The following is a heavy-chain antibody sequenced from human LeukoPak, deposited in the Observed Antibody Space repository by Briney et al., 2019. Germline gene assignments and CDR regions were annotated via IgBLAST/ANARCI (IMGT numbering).Heavy chain of an antibody. Sequence: SVKVSCKASGGTFSSYAINWVRQAPGQGLEWMGGIIPIFGTANYAQKFQGRVTITTDESTSTAYMELSSLRSEDTAVYYCARGRGCSSTSCYIDWFDPWGQGTLVTVSS. CDR1: GGTFSSYA. V-gene: IGHV1-69*05. CDR3: ARGRGCSSTSCYIDWFDP. CDR2: IIPIFGTA. D-gene: IGHD2-2*02. J-gene: IGHJ5*02.